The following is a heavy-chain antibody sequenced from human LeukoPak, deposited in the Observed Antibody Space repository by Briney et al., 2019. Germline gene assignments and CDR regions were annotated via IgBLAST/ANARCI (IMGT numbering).Heavy chain of an antibody. CDR2: INHSGGT. J-gene: IGHJ4*02. CDR3: ARTPFGYSSSFFDY. D-gene: IGHD6-13*01. CDR1: GGSFSGNY. Sequence: SETLSLTCGVYGGSFSGNYWSWIRRPPGKGLEWIGQINHSGGTNYNPSLKSRVTISVDTSKNQFSLKLNSVTAADTAVYYCARTPFGYSSSFFDYWGQGTLVTVSS. V-gene: IGHV4-34*01.